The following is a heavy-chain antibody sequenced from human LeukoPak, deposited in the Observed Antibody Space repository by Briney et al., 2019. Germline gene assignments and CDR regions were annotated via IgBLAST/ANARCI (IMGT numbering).Heavy chain of an antibody. D-gene: IGHD1-7*01. V-gene: IGHV1-46*01. CDR1: GYTFTSYY. Sequence: ASVKVSCKASGYTFTSYYMHWVRQAPGQGLEWMGIINPSGGSTSYARKFQGRVTMTRDMSTSTVYMELSSLRSEDTAVYYCARDSGKLELRYYFDYWGQGTLVTVSS. J-gene: IGHJ4*02. CDR2: INPSGGST. CDR3: ARDSGKLELRYYFDY.